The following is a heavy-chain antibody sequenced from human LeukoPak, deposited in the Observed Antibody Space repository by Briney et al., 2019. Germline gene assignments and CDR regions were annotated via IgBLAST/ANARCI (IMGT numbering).Heavy chain of an antibody. Sequence: GASVKVSCKASGYTFTSYGISWVRQAPGKGLEWVSSISSSSSYIYYVDSVKGRFTISRDNAKNSLYLQMNSLRAEDTAVYYCGGSGSYYKVDYWGQGTLVTVSS. J-gene: IGHJ4*02. CDR3: GGSGSYYKVDY. V-gene: IGHV3-21*01. CDR2: ISSSSSYI. D-gene: IGHD3-10*01. CDR1: GYTFTSYG.